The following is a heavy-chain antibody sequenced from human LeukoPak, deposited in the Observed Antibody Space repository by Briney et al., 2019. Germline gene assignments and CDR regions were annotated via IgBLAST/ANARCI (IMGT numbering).Heavy chain of an antibody. J-gene: IGHJ6*02. CDR3: ATPDIVVVPAAKEASNYYGMDV. D-gene: IGHD2-2*01. CDR1: GFTFSSYA. V-gene: IGHV3-21*01. Sequence: GGSLRLSCAASGFTFSSYAMSWVRQAPGEGLEWVSSISSSSSYIYYADSVEGRFTISRDNAKNSLYLQLNSLSAEDTAVYYCATPDIVVVPAAKEASNYYGMDVWGQGTTVTVSS. CDR2: ISSSSSYI.